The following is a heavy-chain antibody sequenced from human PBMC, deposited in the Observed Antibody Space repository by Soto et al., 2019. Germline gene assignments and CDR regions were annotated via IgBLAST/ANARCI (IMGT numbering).Heavy chain of an antibody. CDR3: ARDSRYTSSYDGGYFGS. CDR2: IWFGGTTK. Sequence: QVQLLESGGGVVPPGRSLRLSCVVSGFSFSKYGMHWVRQAPGKGLEWVAMIWFGGTTKFYADSVQGRFSISRDNSKDTVYLEMNSLRAEDTGVYYCARDSRYTSSYDGGYFGSWGQGTLVTVTS. V-gene: IGHV3-33*01. J-gene: IGHJ4*02. CDR1: GFSFSKYG. D-gene: IGHD3-16*02.